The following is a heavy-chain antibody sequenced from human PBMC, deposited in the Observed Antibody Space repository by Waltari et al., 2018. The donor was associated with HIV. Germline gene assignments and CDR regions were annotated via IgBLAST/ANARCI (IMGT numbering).Heavy chain of an antibody. Sequence: QSGPEIKMTGATLKISCEASDFHFSSHWIAWVRQRPGGALEWMGIIYPATSETRYSPAFQGHISISVDTSLDVAFLQWSSLAISDTAKYYCARHTASFGPADYWGQGTLVTVFS. J-gene: IGHJ4*01. D-gene: IGHD3-3*01. CDR1: DFHFSSHW. CDR3: ARHTASFGPADY. CDR2: IYPATSET. V-gene: IGHV5-51*01.